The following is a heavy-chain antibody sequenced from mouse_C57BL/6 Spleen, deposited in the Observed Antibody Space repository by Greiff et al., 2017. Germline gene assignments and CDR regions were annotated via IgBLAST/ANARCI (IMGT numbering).Heavy chain of an antibody. V-gene: IGHV5-4*01. CDR1: GFTFSSYA. CDR3: ARDTGDGYSYYFDY. Sequence: EVKVEEPGGGLVKPGGSLKLSCAASGFTFSSYAMSWVRQTPEKRLEWVATISDGGSYTYYPDNVKGRFTISRDNAKNNLYLQMSHLKSEDTAMYDCARDTGDGYSYYFDYWGQGTTLTVSS. D-gene: IGHD2-3*01. J-gene: IGHJ2*01. CDR2: ISDGGSYT.